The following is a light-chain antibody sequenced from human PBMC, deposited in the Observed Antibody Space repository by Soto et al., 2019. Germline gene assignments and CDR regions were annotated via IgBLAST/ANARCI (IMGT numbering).Light chain of an antibody. Sequence: DIQMTQSPSSQSAVVGDRVTITCRASQNIGKYLNWYQQKPGKAPNLLIYAASSLQSGVPPRFSGSGSGTDFTLTISRLQPEDFATYYCEQGYATPYTFGQGTKLEIK. CDR3: EQGYATPYT. J-gene: IGKJ2*01. CDR1: QNIGKY. V-gene: IGKV1-39*01. CDR2: AAS.